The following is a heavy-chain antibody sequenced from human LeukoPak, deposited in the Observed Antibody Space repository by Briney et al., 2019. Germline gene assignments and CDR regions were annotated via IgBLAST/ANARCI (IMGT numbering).Heavy chain of an antibody. Sequence: SETLSLTCTVSGGSISSYYWSWIRQPAGKGLEWIGRIYTSGSTNYNPSLKSRVTMSVDTPKNQFSLKLSSVTAADTAVYYCARDLLRFGELAGWFDPWGQGTLVTVSS. V-gene: IGHV4-4*07. CDR3: ARDLLRFGELAGWFDP. CDR1: GGSISSYY. D-gene: IGHD3-10*01. J-gene: IGHJ5*02. CDR2: IYTSGST.